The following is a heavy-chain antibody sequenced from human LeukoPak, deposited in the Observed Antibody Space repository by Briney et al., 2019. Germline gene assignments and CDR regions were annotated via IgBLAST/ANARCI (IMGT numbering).Heavy chain of an antibody. CDR1: GFTFSTYW. J-gene: IGHJ4*02. D-gene: IGHD5-12*01. V-gene: IGHV3-7*01. CDR3: ARRRVVADKYFDY. CDR2: IKQDGSGK. Sequence: GGSLRLSCAASGFTFSTYWMTWVRQAPGKGLEWVANIKQDGSGKYYVDSVKGRFTTSRDNAMNSLYLQMNSLRAEDTAVYFCARRRVVADKYFDYWGQGTLVAVSS.